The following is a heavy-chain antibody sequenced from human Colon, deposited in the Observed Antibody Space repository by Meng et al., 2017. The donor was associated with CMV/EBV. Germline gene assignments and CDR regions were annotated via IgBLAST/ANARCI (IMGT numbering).Heavy chain of an antibody. Sequence: GGSLRLSCAASGFTLSSYWMRWVRQAPGKGLVWVARLNNDGTYMTYADSVRGRFSISRDNAQNTVYLQMNRLTADDTAVYYCARPRDGYSPFDLWGQGTPVTVSS. CDR3: ARPRDGYSPFDL. CDR2: LNNDGTYM. V-gene: IGHV3-74*03. CDR1: GFTLSSYW. D-gene: IGHD5-24*01. J-gene: IGHJ4*02.